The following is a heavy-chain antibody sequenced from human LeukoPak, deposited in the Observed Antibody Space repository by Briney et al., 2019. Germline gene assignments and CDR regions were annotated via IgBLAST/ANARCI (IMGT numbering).Heavy chain of an antibody. V-gene: IGHV5-51*01. D-gene: IGHD1-1*01. J-gene: IGHJ4*02. CDR1: GYSFTTYW. Sequence: GESLKISCKGSGYSFTTYWIAWVRQMPGKGLEWMGIIYPGDSDTRYSPSFQGQVTISAGKSISTAYLQWSSLKASDTAMYYCARRREVSGTGIDYWGQGTLVTVSS. CDR2: IYPGDSDT. CDR3: ARRREVSGTGIDY.